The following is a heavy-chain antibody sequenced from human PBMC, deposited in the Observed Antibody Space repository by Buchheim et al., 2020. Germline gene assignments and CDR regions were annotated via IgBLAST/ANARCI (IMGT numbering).Heavy chain of an antibody. V-gene: IGHV1-46*01. CDR2: INPSGGST. CDR1: GYTFTSYY. J-gene: IGHJ4*02. CDR3: ARDLESYNWNYLLPTFDY. Sequence: QVQLVQSGAEVKKPGASVKVSCKASGYTFTSYYMHWVRQAPGQGLEWMGIINPSGGSTSYAQKFQGRVTLTRDTSTSTVYMELSSLRSEDTAVYYCARDLESYNWNYLLPTFDYWGQGTL. D-gene: IGHD1-7*01.